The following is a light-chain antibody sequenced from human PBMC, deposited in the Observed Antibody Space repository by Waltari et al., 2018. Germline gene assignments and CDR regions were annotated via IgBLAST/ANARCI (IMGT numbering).Light chain of an antibody. V-gene: IGLV3-19*01. CDR1: SLRTSY. J-gene: IGLJ2*01. Sequence: SSELTQDPAVSVALGPTVTITCQGASLRTSYASWYQQKSGQAPILVLFGKNKRPSGIPDRFSGYNSETTTSLTITGAQAEDEADYYCSSRDSSASHVLFAGGTKLTVL. CDR2: GKN. CDR3: SSRDSSASHVL.